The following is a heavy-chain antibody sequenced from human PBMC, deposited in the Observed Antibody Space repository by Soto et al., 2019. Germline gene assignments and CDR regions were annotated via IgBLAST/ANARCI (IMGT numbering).Heavy chain of an antibody. CDR2: IYSGGST. J-gene: IGHJ6*03. V-gene: IGHV3-66*01. CDR3: ARDKGSVAAYYYYMDV. Sequence: EVQLVESGGGLVQPGGSLRLSCAASGFTVSSNYMSWVRQAPGKGLEWVSVIYSGGSTYYADSVKGRFTTSRDNSKNTLYLQMNSLRAEDTAVYYCARDKGSVAAYYYYMDVWGKGTTVTVS. CDR1: GFTVSSNY. D-gene: IGHD6-13*01.